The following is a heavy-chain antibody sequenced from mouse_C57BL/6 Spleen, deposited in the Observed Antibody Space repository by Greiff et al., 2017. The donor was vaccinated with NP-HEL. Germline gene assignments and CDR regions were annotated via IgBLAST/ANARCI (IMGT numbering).Heavy chain of an antibody. D-gene: IGHD2-4*01. J-gene: IGHJ4*01. CDR3: ARFYDYDEGYAMDY. Sequence: EVHLVESGGGLVKPGGSLKLSCAASGFTFSDYGMHWVRQAPEKGLEWVAYISSGSSTIYYADTVKGRFTISRDNAKNTLFLQMTSLRSEDTAMYYCARFYDYDEGYAMDYWGQGTSVTVSS. CDR2: ISSGSSTI. V-gene: IGHV5-17*01. CDR1: GFTFSDYG.